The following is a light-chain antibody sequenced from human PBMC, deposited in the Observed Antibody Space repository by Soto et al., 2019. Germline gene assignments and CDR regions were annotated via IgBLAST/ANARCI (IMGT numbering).Light chain of an antibody. V-gene: IGLV2-14*01. J-gene: IGLJ2*01. Sequence: QSALTQPASVSGSPGQSIAISCTGTSSDVGAYNYVSWYQRHPGKAPKLMIYEVSNRPSGVSNRFSGSKSDNTASLTVSGLQAEDEADYYCSSYTTSSTLVFGGGTKVTVL. CDR3: SSYTTSSTLV. CDR1: SSDVGAYNY. CDR2: EVS.